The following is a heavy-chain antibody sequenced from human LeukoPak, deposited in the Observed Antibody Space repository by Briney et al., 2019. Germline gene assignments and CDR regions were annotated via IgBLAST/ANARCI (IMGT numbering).Heavy chain of an antibody. CDR2: IYYSGST. Sequence: SETLSLTCTVSGGSISSYYWSWIRQPPGKGLEWIGYIYYSGSTNYNPSLKSRVTISVDTSKNQFSLKLSSVTAADTAVYYRARHDSGSYYSWFDPWGQGTLVTVSS. D-gene: IGHD1-26*01. V-gene: IGHV4-59*08. CDR3: ARHDSGSYYSWFDP. CDR1: GGSISSYY. J-gene: IGHJ5*02.